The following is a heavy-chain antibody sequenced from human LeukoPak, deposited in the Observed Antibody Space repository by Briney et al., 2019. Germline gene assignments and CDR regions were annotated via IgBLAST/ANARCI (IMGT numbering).Heavy chain of an antibody. CDR1: GFTFSSYA. CDR3: VAADSSGYYHYGY. Sequence: GGSLRLSCAASGFTFSSYAMSWVRQAPGKGLEWVSVISGSGGSTYYAVSVKGRFTISRDNSKNTLYPQMNSLRAEDTAVYYCVAADSSGYYHYGYWGQGTLVTVSS. D-gene: IGHD3-22*01. CDR2: ISGSGGST. J-gene: IGHJ4*02. V-gene: IGHV3-23*01.